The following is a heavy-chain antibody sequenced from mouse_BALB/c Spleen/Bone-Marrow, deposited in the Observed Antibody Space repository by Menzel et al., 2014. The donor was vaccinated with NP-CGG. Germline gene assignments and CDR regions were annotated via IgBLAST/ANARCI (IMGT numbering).Heavy chain of an antibody. CDR2: ISPYYVDG. Sequence: VQLQQSGAELVRPGVSVKISCKGSGYTSTDYAMHWVKQSHAKSLEWIGVISPYYVDGGYNQKFKGKATMTIDKSSSTAYMELARLTSEDSAIYYCAGGGSSGLYYYAMDYWGQGTSVTVSS. CDR3: AGGGSSGLYYYAMDY. V-gene: IGHV1S137*01. J-gene: IGHJ4*01. CDR1: GYTSTDYA. D-gene: IGHD3-1*01.